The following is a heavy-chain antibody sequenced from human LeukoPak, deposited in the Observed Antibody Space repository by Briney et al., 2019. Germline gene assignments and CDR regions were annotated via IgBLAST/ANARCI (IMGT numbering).Heavy chain of an antibody. CDR2: IYSGGRT. CDR3: ARGCFYDRSPYCPFDY. J-gene: IGHJ4*02. V-gene: IGHV3-53*01. CDR1: GFIVSNND. D-gene: IGHD3-22*01. Sequence: PGGSLRLSCAAAGFIVSNNDMSLVRQAPGKGLEWVSLIYSGGRTYYADSVKGRFTISRDNSKNTLYLQMNSLRGEDTAVYYCARGCFYDRSPYCPFDYWGQGTLVTVSS.